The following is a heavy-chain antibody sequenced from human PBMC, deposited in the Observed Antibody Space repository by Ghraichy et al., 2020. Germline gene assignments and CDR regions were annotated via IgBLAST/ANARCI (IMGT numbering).Heavy chain of an antibody. V-gene: IGHV3-74*01. CDR2: INSDGSST. CDR3: ARDGAPSSSWYSPWFDP. Sequence: GGSLRLSCAASGFTFSSYWMHWVRQAPGKGLVWVSRINSDGSSTSYADSVKGRFTISRDNAKNTLYLQMNSLRAEDTAVYYCARDGAPSSSWYSPWFDPWGQGTLVTVSS. CDR1: GFTFSSYW. D-gene: IGHD6-13*01. J-gene: IGHJ5*02.